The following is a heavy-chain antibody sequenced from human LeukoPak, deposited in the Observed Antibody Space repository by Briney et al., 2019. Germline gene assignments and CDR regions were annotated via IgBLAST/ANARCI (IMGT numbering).Heavy chain of an antibody. V-gene: IGHV4-59*11. CDR1: GGSISSHY. D-gene: IGHD4-17*01. J-gene: IGHJ6*04. CDR2: IYYSGST. Sequence: SETLSLTGTVSGGSISSHYWSWIRQPPGKGLEWFGYIYYSGSTNYNPSLKSRVTISVDTSKNQSSLKLSSVTAADTAVYYCARAGYGDPLDVWGKGTTVTVSS. CDR3: ARAGYGDPLDV.